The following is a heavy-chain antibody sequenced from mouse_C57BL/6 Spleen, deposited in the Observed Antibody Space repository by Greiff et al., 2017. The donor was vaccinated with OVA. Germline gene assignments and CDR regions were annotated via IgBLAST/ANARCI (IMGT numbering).Heavy chain of an antibody. CDR2: IDPSDSET. CDR1: GYTFTSYW. CDR3: GRRHDGYYVFFDY. D-gene: IGHD2-3*01. J-gene: IGHJ2*01. Sequence: VQLQQPGAELVRPGSSVKLSCKASGYTFTSYWMHWVKQRPIQGLEWIGNIDPSDSETHYNQKFKDKATLTVDKSSSTAYVQLSSLTSEDSAVYDCGRRHDGYYVFFDYWGQGTTLTVSS. V-gene: IGHV1-52*01.